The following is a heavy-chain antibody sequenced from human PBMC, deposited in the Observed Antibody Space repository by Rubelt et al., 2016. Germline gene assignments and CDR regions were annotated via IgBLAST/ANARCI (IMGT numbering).Heavy chain of an antibody. J-gene: IGHJ4*02. CDR3: ARERVEGDLDY. D-gene: IGHD3-16*01. CDR2: VYDSGTA. Sequence: QLQLQESGPGLVKPSETLSLTCTVSGGSISSYYWIWIRQPPGKGLEWIGHVYDSGTATYNPSLKSRVTISVDRSKNQFSLKPNYLTAADTAEYFCARERVEGDLDYWGRGALVTVSS. CDR1: GGSISSYY. V-gene: IGHV4-59*01.